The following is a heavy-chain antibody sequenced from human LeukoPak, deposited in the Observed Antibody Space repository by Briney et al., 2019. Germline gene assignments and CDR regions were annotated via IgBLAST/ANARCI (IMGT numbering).Heavy chain of an antibody. CDR2: IYYSGST. Sequence: SETLSLTCAISGGSISVTPYYWGWIRQPPGKGLEWIGSIYYSGSTYYNPSLKSRLTISVDTSKNQFSLKLTSVTAADTAVYYCARASTIFGHFAYWGRGTLVTVSS. J-gene: IGHJ4*02. CDR1: GGSISVTPYY. D-gene: IGHD3-3*01. CDR3: ARASTIFGHFAY. V-gene: IGHV4-39*07.